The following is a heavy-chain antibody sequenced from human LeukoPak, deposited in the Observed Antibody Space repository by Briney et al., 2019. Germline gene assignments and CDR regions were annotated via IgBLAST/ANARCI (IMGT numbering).Heavy chain of an antibody. CDR1: GGSISSYY. CDR3: ARQGRKYSSGWYKSHYMDV. V-gene: IGHV4-34*01. Sequence: PSETLSLTCTVSGGSISSYYWSWIRQPPGKGLEWIGEINHSGSTNYNPSLKSRVTISVDTSKNQFSLKLSSVTAADTAVYYCARQGRKYSSGWYKSHYMDVWGKGTTVTISS. D-gene: IGHD6-19*01. CDR2: INHSGST. J-gene: IGHJ6*03.